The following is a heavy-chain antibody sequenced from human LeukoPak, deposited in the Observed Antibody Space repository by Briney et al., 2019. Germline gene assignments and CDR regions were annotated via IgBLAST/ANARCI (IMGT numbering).Heavy chain of an antibody. J-gene: IGHJ4*02. V-gene: IGHV4-4*07. CDR2: IYTSGST. CDR3: ARGMDSSGYYALDY. D-gene: IGHD3-22*01. Sequence: SETLSLTCTVSGGSISSYYWSWIRQPAGKGLEWIGRIYTSGSTNYNPSLKSRVTMSVDTSKNQFSLKLSSGTAADTAVYYCARGMDSSGYYALDYWGQGTLVTVSS. CDR1: GGSISSYY.